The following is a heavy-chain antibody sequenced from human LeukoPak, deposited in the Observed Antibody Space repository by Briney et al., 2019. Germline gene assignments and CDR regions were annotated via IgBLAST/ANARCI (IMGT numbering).Heavy chain of an antibody. CDR2: ISSSSSYI. CDR3: ASTGGYYYDSSGYQQDY. D-gene: IGHD3-22*01. CDR1: GFTFRTSG. V-gene: IGHV3-21*01. Sequence: GGSLRLSCAASGFTFRTSGVNWVRQAPGKGLEWVSSISSSSSYIHYADSVKGRFTISRDNAKNSLYLQMNSLRAEDTAVYYCASTGGYYYDSSGYQQDYWGQGTLVTVSS. J-gene: IGHJ4*02.